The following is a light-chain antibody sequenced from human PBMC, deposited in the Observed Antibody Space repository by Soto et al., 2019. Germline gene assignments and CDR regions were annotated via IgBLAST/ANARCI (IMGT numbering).Light chain of an antibody. CDR1: ISDIGGYNF. CDR3: ASYTRTTTLV. CDR2: DVN. Sequence: QSALTQPASVSGSPGQSITISCTGTISDIGGYNFISWYQHHPGKAPKLVIYDVNNRPSGISYRFSGSKSGNTASLTISGLQAEDEADYYCASYTRTTTLVFGGGTNSPS. J-gene: IGLJ2*01. V-gene: IGLV2-14*01.